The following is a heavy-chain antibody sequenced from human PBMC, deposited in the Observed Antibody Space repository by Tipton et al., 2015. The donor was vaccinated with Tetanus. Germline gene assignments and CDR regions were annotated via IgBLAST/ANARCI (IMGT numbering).Heavy chain of an antibody. D-gene: IGHD6-19*01. V-gene: IGHV1-18*04. CDR2: ISAYNGNT. J-gene: IGHJ4*02. Sequence: QLVQSGAEVKKPGASVKVSCKASGYTFTSYGISWVRQAPGQGLERMGWISAYNGNTNYAQKLQCRVTMTTDTSTSTAYMELRSLRSDDPAVYYCARSARRQWLVRGIDYWGQGTLVTVSS. CDR3: ARSARRQWLVRGIDY. CDR1: GYTFTSYG.